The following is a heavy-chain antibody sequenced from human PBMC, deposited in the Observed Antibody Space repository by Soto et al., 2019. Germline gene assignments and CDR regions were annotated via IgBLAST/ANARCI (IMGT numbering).Heavy chain of an antibody. V-gene: IGHV1-2*04. CDR3: ARERLSQHYDFWSGSNGPHYYHYGMDV. J-gene: IGHJ6*01. Sequence: SVKGSSRAAGYTFTNYYMHWVRQAPGQGLEWMGWINPNSGGTNYAQKFQGWVTMTRDTSISTAYMELSRLRSDDTAVYYCARERLSQHYDFWSGSNGPHYYHYGMDVWGKGTTVTVSS. CDR1: GYTFTNYY. D-gene: IGHD3-3*01. CDR2: INPNSGGT.